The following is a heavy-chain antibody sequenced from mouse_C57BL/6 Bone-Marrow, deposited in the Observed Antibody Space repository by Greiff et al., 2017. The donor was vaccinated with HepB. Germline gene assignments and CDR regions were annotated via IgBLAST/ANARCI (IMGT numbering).Heavy chain of an antibody. J-gene: IGHJ4*01. CDR2: IWSGGST. CDR1: GFSLTSYG. V-gene: IGHV2-2*01. Sequence: VKLVESGPGLVQPSQSLSITCTVSGFSLTSYGVHWVRQSPGKGLEWLGVIWSGGSTDYNAAFISRLSISKDNSKSQVFFKMNSLQADDTAIYYCASQLGEAYAMDYWGQGTSVTVSS. D-gene: IGHD4-1*02. CDR3: ASQLGEAYAMDY.